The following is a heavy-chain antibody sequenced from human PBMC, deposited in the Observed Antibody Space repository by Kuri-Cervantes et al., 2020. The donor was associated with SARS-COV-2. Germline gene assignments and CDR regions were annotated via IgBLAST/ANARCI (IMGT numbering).Heavy chain of an antibody. V-gene: IGHV3-48*01. D-gene: IGHD1-26*01. CDR2: ISSSSSTI. CDR1: GFTFSSYS. Sequence: LTCAASGFTFSSYSMNWVRQAPGKGLEWVSYISSSSSTIYYADSVKGRFTISRDNAKNSLYLQMNSLRAEDTAVYYCANSLLLSLDYWGQGTLVTVSS. CDR3: ANSLLLSLDY. J-gene: IGHJ4*02.